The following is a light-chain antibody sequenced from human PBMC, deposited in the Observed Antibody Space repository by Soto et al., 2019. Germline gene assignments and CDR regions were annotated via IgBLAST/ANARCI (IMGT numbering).Light chain of an antibody. CDR1: QSISRD. CDR2: GAS. V-gene: IGKV3-15*01. J-gene: IGKJ1*01. CDR3: PQYSNWPPWT. Sequence: EVVMTQSPATLSVSPGERATLSCRASQSISRDLAWYQQKPGQAPRLLIYGASTRASDIPARFSGSGSGTEFTLTISRLLSEDFAVYYCPQYSNWPPWTFGPGTKVDFK.